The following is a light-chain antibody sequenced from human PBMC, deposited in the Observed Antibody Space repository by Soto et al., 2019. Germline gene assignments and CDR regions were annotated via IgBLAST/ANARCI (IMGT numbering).Light chain of an antibody. Sequence: QSVLTQPPSVSAAPGQKVTISCSGSSSNIGGNSVSWYQQLPGTAPKLLINDDNKRPSGIPDRFSGSKSGTSATLGITGFQTGDEADYYCGSWDSSLSAYVFGTGTKV. V-gene: IGLV1-51*01. CDR1: SSNIGGNS. J-gene: IGLJ1*01. CDR3: GSWDSSLSAYV. CDR2: DDN.